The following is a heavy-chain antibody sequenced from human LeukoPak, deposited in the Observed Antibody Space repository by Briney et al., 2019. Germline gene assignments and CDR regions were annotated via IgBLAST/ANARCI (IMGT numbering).Heavy chain of an antibody. V-gene: IGHV3-48*04. CDR3: ARAPEKPPGHLDY. Sequence: PGGSLRLSCAASGFTFSSYSMNWVRQAPGKGLEWVSYISSSSSTIYYADSVKGRFTISRDNAKNSLYLQMNSLRAEDTAVYYCARAPEKPPGHLDYWGQGTLVTVSS. J-gene: IGHJ4*02. D-gene: IGHD1-14*01. CDR1: GFTFSSYS. CDR2: ISSSSSTI.